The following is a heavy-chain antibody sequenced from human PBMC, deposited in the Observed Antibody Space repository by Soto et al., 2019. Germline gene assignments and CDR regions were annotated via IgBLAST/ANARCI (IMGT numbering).Heavy chain of an antibody. J-gene: IGHJ4*02. D-gene: IGHD2-2*01. V-gene: IGHV3-9*01. CDR3: ASARGYCSSTSCYYFDY. CDR2: ISWNSGSI. Sequence: EVQLVESGGGLVQPGRSLRLSCAASGFTFDDYAMHWVRQAPGKGLEWVSGISWNSGSIGYADSVKGRFTISRDNAKNSLYLQMNSRRAEDTALYYCASARGYCSSTSCYYFDYWGQGTLVTVSS. CDR1: GFTFDDYA.